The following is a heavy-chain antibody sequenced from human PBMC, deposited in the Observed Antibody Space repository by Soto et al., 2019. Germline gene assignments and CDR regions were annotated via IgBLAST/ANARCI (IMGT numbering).Heavy chain of an antibody. J-gene: IGHJ5*02. D-gene: IGHD6-13*01. V-gene: IGHV4-34*01. CDR1: GGSFSGYY. Sequence: PSETLSLTCAVYGGSFSGYYWSWIRQPPGKGLEWIGEINHSGSTNYNPSLKSRVTISVDTSKNQFSLKLSSVTAADTAVYYCARAGGSSSSWYSVLTHRRDNWFDPWGQGTLVTVSS. CDR2: INHSGST. CDR3: ARAGGSSSSWYSVLTHRRDNWFDP.